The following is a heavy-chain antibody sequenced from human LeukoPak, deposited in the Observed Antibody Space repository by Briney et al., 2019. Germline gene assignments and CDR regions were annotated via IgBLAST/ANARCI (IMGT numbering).Heavy chain of an antibody. CDR2: FDPEDGET. V-gene: IGHV1-24*01. D-gene: IGHD2-2*01. J-gene: IGHJ4*02. CDR1: GYTLTELS. CDR3: ATYYCSSTSCLIRGFGY. Sequence: SVKVSCKVSGYTLTELSMHWVRQAPGKGLEWMGGFDPEDGETIYAKKFQGRVTMTEDTSTDTAYMELSSLRSEDTAVYYCATYYCSSTSCLIRGFGYWGQGTLVTVSS.